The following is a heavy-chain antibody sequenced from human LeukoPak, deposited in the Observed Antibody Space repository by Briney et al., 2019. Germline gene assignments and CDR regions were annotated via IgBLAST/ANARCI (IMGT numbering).Heavy chain of an antibody. J-gene: IGHJ3*02. CDR3: AREGYCSSTSCPDAFDI. CDR1: GGTFSSYA. D-gene: IGHD2-2*01. V-gene: IGHV1-69*13. Sequence: SVKVSCKASGGTFSSYAISWVRQAPGQGLEWMGGIIPIFGTANYAQKFQGRDTITADESTSTAYMELSSLRSEDTAVYCCAREGYCSSTSCPDAFDIWGQGTMVTVSS. CDR2: IIPIFGTA.